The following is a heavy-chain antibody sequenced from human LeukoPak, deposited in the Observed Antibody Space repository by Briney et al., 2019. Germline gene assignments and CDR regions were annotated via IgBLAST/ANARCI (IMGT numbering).Heavy chain of an antibody. Sequence: SQTLSLTCAISGDTVSSNGAAWNWIRQYPSRGLEWLGRTYYRSKWYNDYALSVKSRITINPDTSKNQFSLQLNSVTPEDTAVYYCARDLLYSLDFWGQGTLVTVSS. D-gene: IGHD5-12*01. V-gene: IGHV6-1*01. CDR2: TYYRSKWYN. J-gene: IGHJ4*02. CDR3: ARDLLYSLDF. CDR1: GDTVSSNGAA.